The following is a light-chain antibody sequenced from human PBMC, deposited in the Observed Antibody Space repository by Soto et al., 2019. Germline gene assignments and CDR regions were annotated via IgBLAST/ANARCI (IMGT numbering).Light chain of an antibody. CDR3: QQYNSYSRT. Sequence: DIQLTQSPSSLCASVGDRGTITCRASQGISTYLAWYQQKPGKAPKLLIYKTSTLESGVPSRFSGSGSGTEFTLTISSLQPDDFATYYCQQYNSYSRTFGQGTKVDIK. V-gene: IGKV1-5*03. CDR2: KTS. CDR1: QGISTY. J-gene: IGKJ1*01.